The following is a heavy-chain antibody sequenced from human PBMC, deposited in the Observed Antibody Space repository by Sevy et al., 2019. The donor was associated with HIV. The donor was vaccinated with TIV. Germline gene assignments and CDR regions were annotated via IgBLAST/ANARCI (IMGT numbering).Heavy chain of an antibody. CDR2: INPNSGGT. CDR3: ARVPWFGESQRYFGMDV. J-gene: IGHJ6*02. CDR1: GYSFSNYY. V-gene: IGHV1-2*02. D-gene: IGHD3-10*01. Sequence: AASVKVSCKASGYSFSNYYMHWVRQAPGQGLEWMGWINPNSGGTYYAQKFQGRVTMTRDTSISTAYMELSRLRSDDTAVYFCARVPWFGESQRYFGMDVWGQGTTVTVSS.